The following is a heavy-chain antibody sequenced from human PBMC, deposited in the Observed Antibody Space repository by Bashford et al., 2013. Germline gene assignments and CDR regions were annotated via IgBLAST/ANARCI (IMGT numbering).Heavy chain of an antibody. CDR2: IYYSGST. J-gene: IGHJ4*02. V-gene: IGHV4-59*01. Sequence: RPLLYSSETLSLTCTVSGGSISSYYWSWIRQPPGKGLEWIGYIYYSGSTNYNPSLKSRVTISVDTSKNQFSLKLSSVTAADTAVYYCARQGLTGDFDYWGQGTLVTVSS. CDR1: GGSISSYY. D-gene: IGHD7-27*01. CDR3: ARQGLTGDFDY.